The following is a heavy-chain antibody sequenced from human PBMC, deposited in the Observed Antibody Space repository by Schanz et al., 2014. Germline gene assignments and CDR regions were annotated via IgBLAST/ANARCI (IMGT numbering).Heavy chain of an antibody. Sequence: QVQMVESGGGVVQPGRSLRLSCAASGFAFSVYGMHWVRQAPGKGPEWVAVIWSDGSTKYYADSVKGRFTMSRDNSRNTLYLQMNSLRTEDTAVYYCARVRRRIATPSTPSFRNYYYYAMDVWGQGTTVTVSS. J-gene: IGHJ6*02. D-gene: IGHD6-13*01. CDR1: GFAFSVYG. CDR3: ARVRRRIATPSTPSFRNYYYYAMDV. V-gene: IGHV3-33*01. CDR2: IWSDGSTK.